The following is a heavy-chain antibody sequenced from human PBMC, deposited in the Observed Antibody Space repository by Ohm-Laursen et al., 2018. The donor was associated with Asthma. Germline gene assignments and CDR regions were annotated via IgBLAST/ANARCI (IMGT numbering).Heavy chain of an antibody. CDR2: IYHSGST. D-gene: IGHD2-2*02. V-gene: IGHV4-4*02. CDR3: ARAGDTYYFDY. CDR1: GGSISSSNW. J-gene: IGHJ4*02. Sequence: SDTLSLTCAVSGGSISSSNWWSWVRQPPGKGLEWIGYIYHSGSTHYNPALKSRVTISVDSSKNQFSLKLSSVTAAGTAVYYCARAGDTYYFDYWGQGTLVTVSS.